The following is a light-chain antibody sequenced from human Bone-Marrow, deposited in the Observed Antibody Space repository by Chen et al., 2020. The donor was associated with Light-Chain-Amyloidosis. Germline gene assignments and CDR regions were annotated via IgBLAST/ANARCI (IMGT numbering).Light chain of an antibody. V-gene: IGKV3-11*01. Sequence: EIVLTQSPATLALSPGERDTLSCRASQSVSSYLAWYQQKPGQAPRLLIYDASNRATGIPARFSGSGSGTDFTLTISSLEPEDFAVYYCQQRSNWPPTWTFGQGTKVEIK. J-gene: IGKJ1*01. CDR2: DAS. CDR3: QQRSNWPPTWT. CDR1: QSVSSY.